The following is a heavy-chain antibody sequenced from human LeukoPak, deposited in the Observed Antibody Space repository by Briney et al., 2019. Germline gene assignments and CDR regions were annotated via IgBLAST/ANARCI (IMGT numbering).Heavy chain of an antibody. D-gene: IGHD6-6*01. J-gene: IGHJ4*02. CDR1: GFTFSSYG. Sequence: GGSLRLSCAASGFTFSSYGMHWVRQAPGKGLEWVANIKQDGSEKYYVDSVKGRFTISRDNAKNSLYLQMNSLRAEDTAVYYCARGQQLVINYYFDYWGQGTLVTVSS. CDR2: IKQDGSEK. CDR3: ARGQQLVINYYFDY. V-gene: IGHV3-7*01.